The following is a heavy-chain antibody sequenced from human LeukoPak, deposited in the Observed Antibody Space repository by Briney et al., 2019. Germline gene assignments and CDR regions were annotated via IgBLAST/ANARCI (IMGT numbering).Heavy chain of an antibody. J-gene: IGHJ6*04. D-gene: IGHD3-10*02. V-gene: IGHV3-48*03. Sequence: GGSLRLSCTASGFTFSSYEMNWARQAPGKGLEWVSYISSSGSTIYYADSVKGRFTISRDNAKNSLYLQMNSLRAEDTAVYYCAELGITMIGGVWGKGTTVTISS. CDR2: ISSSGSTI. CDR1: GFTFSSYE. CDR3: AELGITMIGGV.